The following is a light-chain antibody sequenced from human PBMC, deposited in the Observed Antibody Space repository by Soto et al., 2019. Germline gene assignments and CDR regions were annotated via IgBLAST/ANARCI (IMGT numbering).Light chain of an antibody. V-gene: IGKV3-20*01. CDR1: QSVSNNY. CDR3: QQYGSSPTT. Sequence: EIGLRQSPGTLSLSTGERATLSCRASQSVSNNYLAWYQQKPGQAPRLLIYDASSRATGIPDRFSGSGSGTDFTLTISRLEPEDFAVYYCQQYGSSPTTFGQGTKVDI. J-gene: IGKJ1*01. CDR2: DAS.